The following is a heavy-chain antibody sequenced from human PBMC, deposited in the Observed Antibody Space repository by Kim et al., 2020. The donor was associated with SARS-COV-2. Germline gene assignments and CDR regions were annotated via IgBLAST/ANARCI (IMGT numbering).Heavy chain of an antibody. D-gene: IGHD6-13*01. Sequence: GGSLRLSCAASGFTFSSYGMHWVRQAPGKGLEWVAVISYDGSNKYYADSVKGRFTISRDNSKNTLYLQMNSLRAEDTAVYYCAKAGGYSSSWYFDLWGRG. V-gene: IGHV3-30*18. CDR3: AKAGGYSSSWYFDL. CDR2: ISYDGSNK. J-gene: IGHJ2*01. CDR1: GFTFSSYG.